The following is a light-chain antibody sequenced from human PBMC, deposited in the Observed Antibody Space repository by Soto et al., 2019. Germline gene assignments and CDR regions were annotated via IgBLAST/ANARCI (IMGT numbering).Light chain of an antibody. CDR3: QSYDTGLHVV. CDR1: SSNIGAGHG. CDR2: STI. V-gene: IGLV1-40*01. J-gene: IGLJ2*01. Sequence: QSVLTQSPSVSGTPGQRVTISCTGTSSNIGAGHGVQWYQQLPGTAPKLLIYSTINRPSGVPDRFSGSTSGSSSSLAITGLQAEDEADYYCQSYDTGLHVVFGGGTKVTVL.